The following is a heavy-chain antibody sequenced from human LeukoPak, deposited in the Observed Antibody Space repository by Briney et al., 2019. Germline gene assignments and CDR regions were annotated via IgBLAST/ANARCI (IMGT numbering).Heavy chain of an antibody. CDR1: GGSISSGGYS. Sequence: SQTLSVTCAVSGGSISSGGYSWSWIRQPPGRGLEWIGYIFHTGNSYYNPSLKSRVAISVDRSKNQFSLKLSSVTAADTAVYYCARSLDSRFDIWGQGTMVIVSS. CDR3: ARSLDSRFDI. V-gene: IGHV4-30-2*01. J-gene: IGHJ3*02. CDR2: IFHTGNS. D-gene: IGHD3-22*01.